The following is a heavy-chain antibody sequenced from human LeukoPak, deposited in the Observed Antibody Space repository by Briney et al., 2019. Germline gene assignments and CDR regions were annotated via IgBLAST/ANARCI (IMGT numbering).Heavy chain of an antibody. CDR3: ARGRRGYSYGCFDY. CDR2: INHSGST. V-gene: IGHV4-34*01. Sequence: SETLSLTCAVYGGSFSGYYWSWIRQPPGKGLEWIGEINHSGSTNYNPSLKSRDTISVDTSKNQFSLELSSVTAADTAVYYCARGRRGYSYGCFDYWGQGTLVTVSS. D-gene: IGHD5-18*01. J-gene: IGHJ4*02. CDR1: GGSFSGYY.